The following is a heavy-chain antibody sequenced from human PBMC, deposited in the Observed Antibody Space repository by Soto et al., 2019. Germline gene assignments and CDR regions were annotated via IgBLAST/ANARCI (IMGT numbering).Heavy chain of an antibody. CDR1: GYTFIKYF. Sequence: ASVKVSCKASGYTFIKYFIHWVRQAPGQGLEWMAIAHPTNGETAYAQNFQGRVTVNSDTSTSTVHMELSSLRSEDTAIYYCAREEIGGSGSCYNCWGQGTRATVPS. J-gene: IGHJ4*02. CDR3: AREEIGGSGSCYNC. D-gene: IGHD2-15*01. CDR2: AHPTNGET. V-gene: IGHV1-46*01.